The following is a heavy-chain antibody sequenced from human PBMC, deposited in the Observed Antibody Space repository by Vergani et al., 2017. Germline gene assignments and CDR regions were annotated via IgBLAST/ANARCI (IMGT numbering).Heavy chain of an antibody. CDR3: ARELGFWTMGDYYYYYMDV. V-gene: IGHV4-59*01. J-gene: IGHJ6*03. Sequence: QVQLQESGPGLVKPSETLSLTCTVSGGSISSYYWSWIRQPPGKGLELIGYIYYSGSTNYNPSLKSRVTISVDTSKNQFSLKLSSVTAADTAVYYCARELGFWTMGDYYYYYMDVWGKGTTVTVSS. CDR2: IYYSGST. CDR1: GGSISSYY. D-gene: IGHD3/OR15-3a*01.